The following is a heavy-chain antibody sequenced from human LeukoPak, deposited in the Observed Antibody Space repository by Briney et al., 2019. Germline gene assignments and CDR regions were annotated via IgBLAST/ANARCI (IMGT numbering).Heavy chain of an antibody. CDR2: IYSGGST. J-gene: IGHJ1*01. CDR3: TGDVYQH. Sequence: GGSLRLSCAASGLTVNSKYMSWVRQAPGKGLEWVSIIYSGGSTNYTDSVKGRFTISRDNSKNTVYLQMNSLRAEDTAVYYCTGDVYQHWGQGTLVTVSS. D-gene: IGHD1-14*01. CDR1: GLTVNSKY. V-gene: IGHV3-53*01.